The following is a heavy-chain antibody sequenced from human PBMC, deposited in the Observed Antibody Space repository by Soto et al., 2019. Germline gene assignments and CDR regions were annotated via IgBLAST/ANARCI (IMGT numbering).Heavy chain of an antibody. D-gene: IGHD3-22*01. CDR2: ISSSSSYI. CDR1: GFTFSSYS. Sequence: PGGSLRLSCAASGFTFSSYSMNWVRQAPGKGLEWVSSISSSSSYIYYADSVKGRFTISRDNAKNSLYLQMNSLRAEDTAVYYCARDHRPHYDSSGYYNDYWGQGTLVTVSS. V-gene: IGHV3-21*01. J-gene: IGHJ4*02. CDR3: ARDHRPHYDSSGYYNDY.